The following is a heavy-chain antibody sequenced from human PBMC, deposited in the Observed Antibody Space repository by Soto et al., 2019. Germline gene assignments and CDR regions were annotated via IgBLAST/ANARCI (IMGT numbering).Heavy chain of an antibody. CDR3: ARAKAPLYSSSWYWFDP. CDR1: GGSISSYY. D-gene: IGHD6-13*01. CDR2: IYYSGST. J-gene: IGHJ5*02. V-gene: IGHV4-59*08. Sequence: QVQLQESGPGLVKPSETLSLTCTVSGGSISSYYWSWIRQPPGKGLEWIGYIYYSGSTNYNPSLKSRVTIRVDTSKNQFSLKLSSVTAADTAVYYCARAKAPLYSSSWYWFDPWGQGTLVTVSS.